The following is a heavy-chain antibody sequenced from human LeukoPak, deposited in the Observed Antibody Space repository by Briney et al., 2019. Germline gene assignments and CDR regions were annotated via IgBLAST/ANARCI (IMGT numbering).Heavy chain of an antibody. CDR2: IYSGGGTTK. V-gene: IGHV3-33*03. J-gene: IGHJ2*01. D-gene: IGHD2-2*01. Sequence: PGGSLRLSCVASGLTFRNYGVHWVRQAPGKGLEWVAIIYSGGGTTKYYAESVKDRFTITRDDSRDTLYLQMNSLRAEDTAVYYCVVILVPGGVWHFDLWGRGTLVTVSP. CDR1: GLTFRNYG. CDR3: VVILVPGGVWHFDL.